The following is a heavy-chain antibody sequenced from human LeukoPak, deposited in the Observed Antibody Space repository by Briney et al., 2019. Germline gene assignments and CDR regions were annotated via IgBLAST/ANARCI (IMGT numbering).Heavy chain of an antibody. CDR2: INPNSGGT. J-gene: IGHJ4*02. D-gene: IGHD6-6*01. CDR3: ARAIAVRRGDY. Sequence: ASVKVSCKVSGYTLTELSMHWVRQAPGQGLEWMGWINPNSGGTNYAQKFQGRVTMTRDTSISTAYMELGRLKSDDTAVYYCARAIAVRRGDYWGQGTLVTVSS. CDR1: GYTLTELS. V-gene: IGHV1-2*02.